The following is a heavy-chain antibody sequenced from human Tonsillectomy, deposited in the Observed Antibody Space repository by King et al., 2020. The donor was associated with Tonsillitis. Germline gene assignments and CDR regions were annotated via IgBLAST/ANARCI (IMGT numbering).Heavy chain of an antibody. Sequence: VQLVESGGGLVQPGGSPRLSCAASGSTFSNYAMSWVRQAPGKGLEWVSAIIGGGGSTYYADSVKGRFIISRDNSKNMLYLQMSSLRAEDTALYYCAKTISMTSRYYGLDVWGQGTTVTVSS. CDR1: GSTFSNYA. CDR3: AKTISMTSRYYGLDV. D-gene: IGHD3-3*02. J-gene: IGHJ6*02. CDR2: IIGGGGST. V-gene: IGHV3-23*04.